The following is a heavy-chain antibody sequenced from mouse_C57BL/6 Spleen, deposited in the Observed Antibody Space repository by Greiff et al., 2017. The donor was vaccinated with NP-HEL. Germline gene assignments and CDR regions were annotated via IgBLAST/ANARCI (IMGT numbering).Heavy chain of an antibody. D-gene: IGHD3-2*02. J-gene: IGHJ3*01. CDR2: INPYNGGT. V-gene: IGHV1-19*01. CDR3: ATDSSGSAWFAY. CDR1: GYTFTDYY. Sequence: VQLQQSGPVLVKPGASVKMSCKASGYTFTDYYMNWVKQSHGKSLEWIGVINPYNGGTSYNQKFKGKATLTVDKSSSTAYMELNSLTSEDSAVYYCATDSSGSAWFAYWGQGTLVTVSA.